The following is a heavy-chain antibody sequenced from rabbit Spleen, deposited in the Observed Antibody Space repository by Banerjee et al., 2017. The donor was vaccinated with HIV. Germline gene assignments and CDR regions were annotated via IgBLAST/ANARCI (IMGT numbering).Heavy chain of an antibody. CDR3: ARDSGSSFSSYGMDL. CDR2: IYAGSLGNT. Sequence: QSLEESGGDLVKPGASLTLTCIASGVSFSGNSYMCWVRQAPGKGLEWIACIYAGSLGNTYYASWAKGRFTISKTSSTTVTLQMTSLTAADTATYFCARDSGSSFSSYGMDLWGQGTLVTVS. V-gene: IGHV1S40*01. CDR1: GVSFSGNSY. J-gene: IGHJ6*01. D-gene: IGHD8-1*01.